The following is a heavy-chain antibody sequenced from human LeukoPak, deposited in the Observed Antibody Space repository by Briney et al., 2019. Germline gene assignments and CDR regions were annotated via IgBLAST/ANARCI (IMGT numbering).Heavy chain of an antibody. D-gene: IGHD2-21*02. CDR1: GFTFSSHS. Sequence: GGSLRLSCAASGFTFSSHSMNWVRQAPGKGLEWVSSITSSSSYIFYADSVEGRFTISRDDAKNSLYLQMNSLRAEDTAVYYCARDLVVVTGIPGYYYGMDVWGQGTTVTVSS. CDR3: ARDLVVVTGIPGYYYGMDV. CDR2: ITSSSSYI. V-gene: IGHV3-21*01. J-gene: IGHJ6*02.